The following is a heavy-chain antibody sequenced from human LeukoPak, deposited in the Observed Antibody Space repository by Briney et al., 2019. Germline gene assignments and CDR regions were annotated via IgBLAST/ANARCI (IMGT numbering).Heavy chain of an antibody. J-gene: IGHJ5*02. Sequence: SETLSLTCTVSGGSISSSSYYWGWIRQPPGKGLEWIGSIYYSGSTYYNPSLKGRVTISVDTSKNQFSLKLSSVTAADTAVYYCARHEHLHYYGLWFDPWGQGTLATVSS. CDR3: ARHEHLHYYGLWFDP. CDR2: IYYSGST. D-gene: IGHD3-10*01. V-gene: IGHV4-39*01. CDR1: GGSISSSSYY.